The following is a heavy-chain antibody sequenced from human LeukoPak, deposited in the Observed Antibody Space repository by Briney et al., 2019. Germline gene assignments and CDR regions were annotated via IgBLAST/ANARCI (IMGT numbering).Heavy chain of an antibody. Sequence: PGGSLRLSCAASGFTLSSYWMSWVRQAPGKGLEWVANIIQDGSEKYYVDSVTGRFTISRDNAKSPLYLQMNSLRAEDTAVYHCARTVYYGWGTYPDAFDIWGQGTMVTVSS. CDR2: IIQDGSEK. CDR1: GFTLSSYW. D-gene: IGHD3-10*01. V-gene: IGHV3-7*01. J-gene: IGHJ3*02. CDR3: ARTVYYGWGTYPDAFDI.